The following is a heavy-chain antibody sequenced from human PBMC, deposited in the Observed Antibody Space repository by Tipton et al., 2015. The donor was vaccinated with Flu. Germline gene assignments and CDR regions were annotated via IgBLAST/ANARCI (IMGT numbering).Heavy chain of an antibody. D-gene: IGHD3-10*01. CDR1: GGSFSGYY. Sequence: TLSLTCAVYGGSFSGYYWSWIRQPPGKGLEWIGEINHSGSTNYNPSLKSRVTISVDTSKNQFSLRLSSVTAADTAVYYCAKTTSSGYDGSGREFDYWGQGTLVTVSS. CDR3: AKTTSSGYDGSGREFDY. CDR2: INHSGST. J-gene: IGHJ4*02. V-gene: IGHV4-34*01.